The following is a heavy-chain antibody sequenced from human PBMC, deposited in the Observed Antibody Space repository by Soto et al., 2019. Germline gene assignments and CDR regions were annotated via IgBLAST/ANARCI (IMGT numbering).Heavy chain of an antibody. D-gene: IGHD1-26*01. CDR3: ARVGSPPIYYYYGMDV. CDR2: ISAYNGNT. V-gene: IGHV1-18*01. J-gene: IGHJ6*02. Sequence: QVQLVQSGAEVKKPGASVKVSCKASGYTFTSYGISWVRQAPGQGLEWMGWISAYNGNTNYAQKLQGRVTMTTDTSTSTADMELRSLRSDDTAVYYCARVGSPPIYYYYGMDVWGQGTTVTVSS. CDR1: GYTFTSYG.